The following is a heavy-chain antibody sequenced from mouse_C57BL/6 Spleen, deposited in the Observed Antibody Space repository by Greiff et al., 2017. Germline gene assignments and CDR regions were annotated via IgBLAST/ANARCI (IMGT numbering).Heavy chain of an antibody. V-gene: IGHV1-76*01. CDR3: ARTIDYDYLAY. D-gene: IGHD2-4*01. J-gene: IGHJ3*01. CDR2: IYPGSGNT. CDR1: GYTFTDYY. Sequence: QVQLQQSGAELVRPGASVKLSCKASGYTFTDYYINWVKQRPGQGLEWIAGIYPGSGNTYYNEKFKGKATLTEEKSSSTAYMQLSSLTSEDAAVYVCARTIDYDYLAYWGQGTLVTVSA.